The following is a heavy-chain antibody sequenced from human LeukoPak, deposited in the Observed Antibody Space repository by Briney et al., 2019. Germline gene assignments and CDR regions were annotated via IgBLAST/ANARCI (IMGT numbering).Heavy chain of an antibody. V-gene: IGHV4-34*01. Sequence: SETLSLTCAVYGGSFSGYYWSWIRQPPGKGLEWIGEINHSGSTNYNPSLKSRVTISVDTSKNQFSLKLSSVTAADTAVYYCARHPSVAWSAFDIWGQGTMVTVSS. CDR3: ARHPSVAWSAFDI. D-gene: IGHD6-19*01. J-gene: IGHJ3*02. CDR2: INHSGST. CDR1: GGSFSGYY.